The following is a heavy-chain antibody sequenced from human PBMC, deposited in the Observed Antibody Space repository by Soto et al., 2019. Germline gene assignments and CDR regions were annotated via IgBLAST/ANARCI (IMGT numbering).Heavy chain of an antibody. CDR2: VSYTGNT. Sequence: QVQLQESGPGLMQPSQTLSLTCTVSGGSIGSGGYWWSWLRQHQGRGLEWIGFVSYTGNTQYNPSLKSRVNISVDTSTKQFSLKLSSVTAADTAVYYCARGTLVWGQGTLVTVSS. CDR1: GGSIGSGGYW. CDR3: ARGTLV. V-gene: IGHV4-31*03. J-gene: IGHJ4*02. D-gene: IGHD2-2*01.